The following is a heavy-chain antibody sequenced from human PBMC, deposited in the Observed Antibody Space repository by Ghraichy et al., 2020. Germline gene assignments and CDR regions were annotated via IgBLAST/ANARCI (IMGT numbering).Heavy chain of an antibody. CDR1: GFTFSSYS. Sequence: GGSLRLSCAASGFTFSSYSMNWVRQAPGKGLEWVSYISSSSSTIYYADSVKGRFTIPRDNAKNSLYLQMNSLRDEDTAVYYCARDLLSVALRGYYYYGMDVWGQGTTVTVSS. D-gene: IGHD6-19*01. V-gene: IGHV3-48*02. J-gene: IGHJ6*02. CDR3: ARDLLSVALRGYYYYGMDV. CDR2: ISSSSSTI.